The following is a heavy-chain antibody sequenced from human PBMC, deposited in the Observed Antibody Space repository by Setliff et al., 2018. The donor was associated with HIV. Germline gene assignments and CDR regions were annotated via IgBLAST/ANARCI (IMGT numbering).Heavy chain of an antibody. CDR1: GGSISSYY. CDR3: AREEGGSSGYYYHYYYYMDV. D-gene: IGHD3-22*01. CDR2: IYTSGST. Sequence: PSETLSLTCTVSGGSISSYYWSWIRQPAGKGLEWIGRIYTSGSTNYNPSLKSRITMSVDTSKNQFSLKLSSVTAADTAVYYCAREEGGSSGYYYHYYYYMDVWGKGTTVTVSS. V-gene: IGHV4-4*07. J-gene: IGHJ6*03.